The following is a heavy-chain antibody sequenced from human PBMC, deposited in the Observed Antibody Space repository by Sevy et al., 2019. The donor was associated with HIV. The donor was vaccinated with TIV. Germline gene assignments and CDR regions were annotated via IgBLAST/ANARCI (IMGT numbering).Heavy chain of an antibody. CDR2: ISYDGSNK. CDR3: ARDRGEWVTVIDY. D-gene: IGHD3-10*01. V-gene: IGHV3-30*09. Sequence: GGSLRLSCEASGLTFSSSAMHWVRQAPGKGLEWVALISYDGSNKYYADSVKGRFAISRDNSKNTLYVQMNSLRAEDTAVYYSARDRGEWVTVIDYWGQGTLVTVSS. J-gene: IGHJ4*02. CDR1: GLTFSSSA.